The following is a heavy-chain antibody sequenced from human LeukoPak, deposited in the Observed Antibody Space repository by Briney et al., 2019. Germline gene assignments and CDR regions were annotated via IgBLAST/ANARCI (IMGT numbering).Heavy chain of an antibody. CDR3: ANAYYYDSRGYDPVDY. V-gene: IGHV3-23*01. D-gene: IGHD3-22*01. Sequence: QTGGSLRLSCAASGFTFSSYAMTWVRQAPGKGLEGVSAISGSGGRTYYADSVKGRFTISRDNSKNTLYLQLSSLRAEDTAVYYCANAYYYDSRGYDPVDYWGQGTLVTVSS. J-gene: IGHJ4*02. CDR2: ISGSGGRT. CDR1: GFTFSSYA.